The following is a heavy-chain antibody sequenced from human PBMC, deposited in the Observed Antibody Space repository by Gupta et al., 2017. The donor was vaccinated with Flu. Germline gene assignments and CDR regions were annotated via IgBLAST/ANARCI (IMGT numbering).Heavy chain of an antibody. J-gene: IGHJ4*02. CDR3: ARGIGGLVD. Sequence: EVQLVETGGGLIQPGGSLRLTCEASGFTLSANYMNWVRQAPGKGLEWVSIIYAYSGAATFYADSVKGRFSISRDNSKNTVYLQMNYLRVEDTAIYYCARGIGGLVDWGQGTLFSVSS. V-gene: IGHV3-53*02. D-gene: IGHD2-15*01. CDR1: GFTLSANY. CDR2: IYAYSGAAT.